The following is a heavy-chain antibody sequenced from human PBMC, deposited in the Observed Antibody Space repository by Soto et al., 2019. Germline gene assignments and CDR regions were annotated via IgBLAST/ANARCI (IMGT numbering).Heavy chain of an antibody. J-gene: IGHJ3*02. CDR3: ARTRGYCSSTSCVDDAFDI. D-gene: IGHD2-2*01. CDR2: IRSGSTI. Sequence: GGSLRLSFAASGFTFSDYYMNWVRQAPGKGLEWVSAIRSGSTIYYADSVKGRFTISRDNAKNSLYLQMNSLRAEDTAVYYCARTRGYCSSTSCVDDAFDIWGQGTMVTVSS. CDR1: GFTFSDYY. V-gene: IGHV3-11*04.